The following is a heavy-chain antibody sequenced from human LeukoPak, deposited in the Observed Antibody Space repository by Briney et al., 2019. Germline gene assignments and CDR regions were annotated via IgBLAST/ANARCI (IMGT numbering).Heavy chain of an antibody. Sequence: MASETLSLTCTVSGGSINNSYWTWIRQPPGKGLEWIGHIYYSGSTNYSPSLKSRVTISVDTSKNQFSLKLSSVTAADTAVYYCARLSSLANIAARGRTWLDPWGQGSLVTVSS. J-gene: IGHJ5*02. V-gene: IGHV4-59*01. D-gene: IGHD6-6*01. CDR1: GGSINNSY. CDR2: IYYSGST. CDR3: ARLSSLANIAARGRTWLDP.